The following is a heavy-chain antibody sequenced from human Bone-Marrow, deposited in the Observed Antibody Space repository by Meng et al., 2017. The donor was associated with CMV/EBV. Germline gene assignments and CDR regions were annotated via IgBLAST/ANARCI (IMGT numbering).Heavy chain of an antibody. CDR3: ARCPNAYNYYFDY. CDR2: IIPLFGTT. CDR1: GYTFTSYD. J-gene: IGHJ4*02. V-gene: IGHV1-69*05. D-gene: IGHD5-24*01. Sequence: SVKVSCKASGYTFTSYDINWVRQATGQGLEWMGGIIPLFGTTNYAQKFQGRVTITTDDSTGSTSTVYMELSSLRSEDTAVYYCARCPNAYNYYFDYWGQGTLVTVSS.